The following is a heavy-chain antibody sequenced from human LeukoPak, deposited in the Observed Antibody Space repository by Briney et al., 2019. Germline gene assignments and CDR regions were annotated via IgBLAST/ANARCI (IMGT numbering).Heavy chain of an antibody. Sequence: PGGSLRLSCAASGFTFSSYWMSWVRQTPGKGLEWVANIKQDGSEKYYVDSVKGRFTISRDNSKNTLFLQMNSLRTEDTAVYYCTRDRYSGYAYLDYWGQGTLVTVSS. V-gene: IGHV3-7*01. J-gene: IGHJ4*02. CDR2: IKQDGSEK. D-gene: IGHD5-12*01. CDR1: GFTFSSYW. CDR3: TRDRYSGYAYLDY.